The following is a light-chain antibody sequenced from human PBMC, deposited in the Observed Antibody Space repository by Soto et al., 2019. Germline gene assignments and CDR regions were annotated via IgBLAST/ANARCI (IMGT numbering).Light chain of an antibody. V-gene: IGKV3-15*01. CDR3: EQYNNWPGT. CDR1: QSVSSN. J-gene: IGKJ1*01. Sequence: EIVMTQSPATLSVSPGERATLSCRAGQSVSSNLAWYQQKPGQAPRLLIYGASTRATAIPARVSGSGSGTEFTLTISSLQSEDFAVYYCEQYNNWPGTFGQGTKVEIK. CDR2: GAS.